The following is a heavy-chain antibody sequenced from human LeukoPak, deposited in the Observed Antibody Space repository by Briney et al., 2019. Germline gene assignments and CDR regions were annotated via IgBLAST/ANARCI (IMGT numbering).Heavy chain of an antibody. Sequence: GASLRLSCAASGFTFSSYAMSWVRQAPGKGLEWVSAIGGSGGSTYYADSVKGRFTISRDNSKNTLYLQMNSLRAEDTAVYYCAKDQTAKVGATLDYWGQGTLVTVSS. CDR3: AKDQTAKVGATLDY. CDR1: GFTFSSYA. CDR2: IGGSGGST. D-gene: IGHD1-26*01. V-gene: IGHV3-23*01. J-gene: IGHJ4*02.